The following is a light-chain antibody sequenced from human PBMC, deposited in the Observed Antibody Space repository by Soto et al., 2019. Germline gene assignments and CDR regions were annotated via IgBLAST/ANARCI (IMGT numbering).Light chain of an antibody. CDR2: EVS. Sequence: QSALTQPPSASGSPGQSVTISCTGTSSDVGGYNYVSWYQQHPGKAPKLMISEVSKRPSGVPDRFSGSKSGNTASLTVSGLQAEYEADYYFSSFAGNNNLVFGGGTKLTVL. V-gene: IGLV2-8*01. J-gene: IGLJ2*01. CDR1: SSDVGGYNY. CDR3: SSFAGNNNLV.